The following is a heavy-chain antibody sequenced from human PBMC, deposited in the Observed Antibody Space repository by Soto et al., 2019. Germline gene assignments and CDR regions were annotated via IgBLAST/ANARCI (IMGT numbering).Heavy chain of an antibody. D-gene: IGHD1-26*01. Sequence: PSETLSLTCTVSGGSISSSSYYWGWIRQPPGKGLEWIGSIYYSGSTYYNPSLKSRVTISVDTSKNQFSLKLSSVTAADTAVYYCARRGSYYADNFDYWGQGTLVTVSS. CDR3: ARRGSYYADNFDY. CDR1: GGSISSSSYY. CDR2: IYYSGST. V-gene: IGHV4-39*01. J-gene: IGHJ4*02.